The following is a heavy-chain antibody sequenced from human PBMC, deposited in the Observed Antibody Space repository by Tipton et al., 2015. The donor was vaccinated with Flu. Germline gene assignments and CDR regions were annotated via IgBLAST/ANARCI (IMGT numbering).Heavy chain of an antibody. CDR1: GDSIGNAYY. CDR2: MHYNGAT. V-gene: IGHV4-38-2*02. Sequence: TLSLTCSVSGDSIGNAYYYNWIRQPAGEGLEWIGSMHYNGATYYNPSLKSRVTMSVDTSRNQFSLKLTSVTAADTAVYYCARDGHYSSANGALDYWGQGTLVTVSS. D-gene: IGHD3-22*01. J-gene: IGHJ4*02. CDR3: ARDGHYSSANGALDY.